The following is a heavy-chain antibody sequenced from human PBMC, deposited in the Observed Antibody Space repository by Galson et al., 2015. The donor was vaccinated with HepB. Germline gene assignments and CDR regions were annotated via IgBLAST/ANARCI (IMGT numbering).Heavy chain of an antibody. CDR1: GFSLSTSGVG. CDR2: IYWNDDK. CDR3: AHKRFGNRWYEEDAFEI. D-gene: IGHD6-13*01. V-gene: IGHV2-5*01. Sequence: PALVKPTPTLTLTCTFSGFSLSTSGVGVGWIRQPPGKALEWLALIYWNDDKRYSPSLKSRLTITKDTSKNQVVLTMTNMDPVDTATYYCAHKRFGNRWYEEDAFEIWGQGTMVTVSS. J-gene: IGHJ3*02.